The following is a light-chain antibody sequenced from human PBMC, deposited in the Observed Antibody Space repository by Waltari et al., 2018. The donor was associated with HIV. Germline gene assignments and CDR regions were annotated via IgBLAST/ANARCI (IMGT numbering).Light chain of an antibody. CDR3: QSYDSSLSGSV. CDR2: NDN. Sequence: QSVLTQPPSVSGAPGQRVTLSCTGSSPNIGTHAVHWYQQVPGRAPKRLIYNDNKRPSGVPDRFSGSKSGTSASLAITGLQAEDETDYYCQSYDSSLSGSVFGGGTKLTVL. J-gene: IGLJ2*01. V-gene: IGLV1-40*01. CDR1: SPNIGTHA.